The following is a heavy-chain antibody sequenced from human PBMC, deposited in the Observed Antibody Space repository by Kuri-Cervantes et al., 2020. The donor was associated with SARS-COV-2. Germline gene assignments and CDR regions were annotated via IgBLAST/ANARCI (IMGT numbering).Heavy chain of an antibody. D-gene: IGHD3-10*01. Sequence: SETLSLTCTVSGDSISNIDYYWAWIRQTPGKGLEHLATIYYAGNTFHNPSLRSRVTISVDTSKNQFSLNLSSVTAADTAVYYCARRGLATIIRGVRPLDYWGQGTLVTVSS. CDR3: ARRGLATIIRGVRPLDY. CDR1: GDSISNIDYY. CDR2: IYYAGNT. J-gene: IGHJ4*02. V-gene: IGHV4-39*07.